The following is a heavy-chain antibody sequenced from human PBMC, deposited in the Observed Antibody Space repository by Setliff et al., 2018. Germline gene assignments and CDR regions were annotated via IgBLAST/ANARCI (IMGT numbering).Heavy chain of an antibody. CDR1: GFTFSSYA. Sequence: GGSVRLSCAASGFTFSSYAITWVRQVPGKGLEWVSAIGIDGDTYYPGSAKGRFTVSRENAKNSLYLQMNSLTAGDTAVYYCVREGLEDSGNYYGMDVWGQGTTVTAP. D-gene: IGHD3-10*01. V-gene: IGHV3-13*01. J-gene: IGHJ6*02. CDR3: VREGLEDSGNYYGMDV. CDR2: IGIDGDT.